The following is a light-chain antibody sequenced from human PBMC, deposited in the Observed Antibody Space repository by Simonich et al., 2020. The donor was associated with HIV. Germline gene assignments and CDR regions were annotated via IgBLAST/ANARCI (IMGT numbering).Light chain of an antibody. V-gene: IGLV3-1*01. CDR1: KLGDKY. CDR3: QAWDSSTVV. J-gene: IGLJ2*01. CDR2: QDS. Sequence: SYELTQPPSVSVSPGQTASITCSGDKLGDKYACWYQQKPGQSPVLVIYQDSKRPSRHPERFSGSNSGNTATLTISGTQAMDEADYYCQAWDSSTVVFGGGTKLTVL.